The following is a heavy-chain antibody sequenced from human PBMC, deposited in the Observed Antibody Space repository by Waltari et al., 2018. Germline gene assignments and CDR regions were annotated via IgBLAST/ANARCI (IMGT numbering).Heavy chain of an antibody. CDR1: GESLSNNY. Sequence: QVQLQQWGAGLLKPSETLSLTCGVYGESLSNNYWSWIRQSPGEGLEWIGEINHSGNTTFNPSLESRVTMSVDTSNNQFSLNLTSVTAADSAIYYCARVNMRSVLIRRSWFDPWGLGTLVTVSS. D-gene: IGHD3-9*01. CDR2: INHSGNT. CDR3: ARVNMRSVLIRRSWFDP. V-gene: IGHV4-34*01. J-gene: IGHJ5*02.